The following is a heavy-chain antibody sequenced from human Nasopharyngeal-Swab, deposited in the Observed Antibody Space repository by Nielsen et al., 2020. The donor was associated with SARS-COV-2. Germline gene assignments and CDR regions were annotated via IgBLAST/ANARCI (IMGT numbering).Heavy chain of an antibody. CDR3: ARGHRAILRHFDWPRSYYFDY. CDR1: GGSISSYY. Sequence: GSLRLSCTVSGGSISSYYWSWIRQPPGKGLEWIGYIYYSGSTNYNPSLKSRVTISVDTSKNQFSLKLSSVTAADTAVYYCARGHRAILRHFDWPRSYYFDYWGQGTLVTVSS. D-gene: IGHD3-9*01. CDR2: IYYSGST. V-gene: IGHV4-59*12. J-gene: IGHJ4*02.